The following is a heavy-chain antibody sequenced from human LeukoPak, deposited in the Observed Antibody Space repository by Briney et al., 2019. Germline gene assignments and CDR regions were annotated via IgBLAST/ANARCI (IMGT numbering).Heavy chain of an antibody. D-gene: IGHD2-15*01. Sequence: PSETLSLTCTVSGGSVSSADYYWSWIRQPPGKGLEWIGHIYYSGSTNYNPSLKSRVTISIDTSRNQFSLKLSSVTAADTAVYYCARGDFSGGYCYDYWGQGTLVTVSS. CDR2: IYYSGST. V-gene: IGHV4-61*08. J-gene: IGHJ4*02. CDR3: ARGDFSGGYCYDY. CDR1: GGSVSSADYY.